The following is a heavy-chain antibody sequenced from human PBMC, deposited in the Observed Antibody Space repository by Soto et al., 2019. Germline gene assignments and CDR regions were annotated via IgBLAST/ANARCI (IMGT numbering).Heavy chain of an antibody. D-gene: IGHD3-22*01. CDR3: ANYDSSGYYYHDAFDI. CDR2: IIPIFGTA. Sequence: QVQLVQSGAEVKKPGSSVKVSCKASGGTFSSYAISWVRQAPGQGLEWMGGIIPIFGTANYAQKFQARVTITADESTSTAYMELSSLRSEDTAVYYCANYDSSGYYYHDAFDIWGQGTMVTVSS. V-gene: IGHV1-69*01. CDR1: GGTFSSYA. J-gene: IGHJ3*02.